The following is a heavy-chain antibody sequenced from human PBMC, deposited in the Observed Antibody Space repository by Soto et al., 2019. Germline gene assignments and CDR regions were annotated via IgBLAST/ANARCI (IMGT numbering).Heavy chain of an antibody. CDR3: ARGRNDGDY. Sequence: KPGGSLRLSCAASGFTLSDYYMSWIRQAPGKGLEWLSYISGSGVVIYYADSVKGRFTISRDNAKSSLYLQMNSLRVDDTAVYYCARGRNDGDYWGQGTLVTVSS. J-gene: IGHJ4*02. CDR2: ISGSGVVI. D-gene: IGHD1-1*01. CDR1: GFTLSDYY. V-gene: IGHV3-11*01.